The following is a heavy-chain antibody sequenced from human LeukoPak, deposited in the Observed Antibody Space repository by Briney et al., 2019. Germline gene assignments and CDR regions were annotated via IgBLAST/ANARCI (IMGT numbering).Heavy chain of an antibody. J-gene: IGHJ6*03. V-gene: IGHV1-69*01. Sequence: SAKVSCKASGGTFSSYAISWVRQAPGQGLEWMGGIIPIFGTANYAQKFQGRVTITADESTSTAYMELSSLRSEDTAVYYCARGSGWSYYMDVWGKGTTVTVSS. CDR2: IIPIFGTA. CDR3: ARGSGWSYYMDV. CDR1: GGTFSSYA. D-gene: IGHD6-19*01.